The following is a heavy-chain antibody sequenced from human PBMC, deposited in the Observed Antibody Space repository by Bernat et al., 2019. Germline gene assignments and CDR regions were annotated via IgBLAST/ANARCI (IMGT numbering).Heavy chain of an antibody. J-gene: IGHJ6*03. CDR1: GFTFSDYS. CDR3: VRGTSTSAPYMDV. V-gene: IGHV3-11*05. CDR2: ISSSSSYT. Sequence: QLQLVESGGGLVKPGGSLRLSCAAPGFTFSDYSMSWIRQAPGKGLDWVSYISSSSSYTNYADSVKGRFTISRDNAKNSLYLQMNSLRAEDTAVYYCVRGTSTSAPYMDVWGKGTTVTVSS.